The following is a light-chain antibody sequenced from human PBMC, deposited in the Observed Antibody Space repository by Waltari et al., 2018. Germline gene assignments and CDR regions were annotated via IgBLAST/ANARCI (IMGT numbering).Light chain of an antibody. Sequence: DIVMTQSPDSLAVSLGERATINCKSSQSVLYISNNKNYLAWYQHKSGQPPKLLIYWASTRESGVPDRVSGSGSGTDFSLTINNLQPEDVAVYYCHQYYANPQTFGQGTRVEIK. CDR3: HQYYANPQT. CDR2: WAS. CDR1: QSVLYISNNKNY. J-gene: IGKJ1*01. V-gene: IGKV4-1*01.